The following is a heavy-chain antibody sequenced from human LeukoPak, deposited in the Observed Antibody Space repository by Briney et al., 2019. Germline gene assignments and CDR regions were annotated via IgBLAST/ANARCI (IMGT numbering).Heavy chain of an antibody. Sequence: GGSLRLSCAVSGFTFSDYYMNWIRQAPGKGLEWVSYISSSSLTIYYADSVKGRFTISRDNAKDSLYLQMNSLRAEDTAVYYCARDRSVFGVLIGWGQGTLVTVSS. CDR3: ARDRSVFGVLIG. CDR1: GFTFSDYY. V-gene: IGHV3-11*04. D-gene: IGHD3-3*01. J-gene: IGHJ4*02. CDR2: ISSSSLTI.